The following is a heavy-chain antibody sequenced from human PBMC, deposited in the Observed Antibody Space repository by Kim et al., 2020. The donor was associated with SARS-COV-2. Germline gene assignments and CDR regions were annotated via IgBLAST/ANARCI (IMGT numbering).Heavy chain of an antibody. CDR1: GFTFSTYD. D-gene: IGHD1-1*01. V-gene: IGHV3-13*01. CDR2: IGTAGDT. J-gene: IGHJ6*02. CDR3: ARGNRPDYYYNGMDV. Sequence: GGSLRLSCAASGFTFSTYDMYWVRQVTGKGLEWVSGIGTAGDTYYPGSVKGRFTISRENAKNSLYLQMNSLRDGDTGVYYCARGNRPDYYYNGMDVWGQGTTVTVSS.